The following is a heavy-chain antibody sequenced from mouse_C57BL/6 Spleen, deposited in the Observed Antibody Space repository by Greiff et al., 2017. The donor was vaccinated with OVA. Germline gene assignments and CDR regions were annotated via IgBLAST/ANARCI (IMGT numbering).Heavy chain of an antibody. CDR2: INPNNGGT. V-gene: IGHV1-22*01. D-gene: IGHD2-3*01. J-gene: IGHJ2*01. Sequence: EVKLQQSGPELVKPGASVKMSCKASGYTFTDYNMHWVKQSHGKSLEWIGYINPNNGGTSYNQKFKGKATLTVNKSSSTAYMELRSLTSEDSAVYYCAREWLLSYYFDYWGQGTTLTVSS. CDR1: GYTFTDYN. CDR3: AREWLLSYYFDY.